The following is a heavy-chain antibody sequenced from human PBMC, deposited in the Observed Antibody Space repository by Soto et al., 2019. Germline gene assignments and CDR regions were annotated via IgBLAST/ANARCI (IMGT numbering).Heavy chain of an antibody. J-gene: IGHJ4*02. V-gene: IGHV3-30-3*01. Sequence: QVQLVESGGGVVQPGRSLRLCYAVSGFTFSSYAMNWVRQAPGKGLEWVAVISYDGSNKYYADSVKGRFTISRDNSRNTLYLQMNSLRAEDTALYYCARDESTLLGVVTIDYWGQGTLLTVSS. D-gene: IGHD3-3*01. CDR3: ARDESTLLGVVTIDY. CDR2: ISYDGSNK. CDR1: GFTFSSYA.